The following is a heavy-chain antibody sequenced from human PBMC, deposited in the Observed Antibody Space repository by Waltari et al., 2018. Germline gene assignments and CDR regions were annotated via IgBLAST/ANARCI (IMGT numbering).Heavy chain of an antibody. D-gene: IGHD3-3*01. CDR3: ARGKIFGAPGYGMDV. V-gene: IGHV4-34*01. Sequence: QVQLQQWGAGLLKPSETLSLTCAVYGGSFSGYYWSWIRQPPGKGLEWIGEINHSGSTNYNPSLKSRVTISVDTSKNQFSLKLSSVTAADTAVYYCARGKIFGAPGYGMDVWGQGTTVTVSS. CDR1: GGSFSGYY. J-gene: IGHJ6*02. CDR2: INHSGST.